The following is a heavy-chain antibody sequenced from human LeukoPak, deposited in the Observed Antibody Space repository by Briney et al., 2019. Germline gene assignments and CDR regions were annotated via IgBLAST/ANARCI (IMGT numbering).Heavy chain of an antibody. J-gene: IGHJ1*01. CDR3: ARVAAGIGFFQY. D-gene: IGHD6-13*01. CDR2: IHHSGST. CDR1: GGSISSSSYY. Sequence: SETLSLTCTVSGGSISSSSYYWGWIRQPPGKGLEWIGNIHHSGSTYYNPSLKSRVTISVDTSKNQLSLKLSSVTAADTAVYYCARVAAGIGFFQYWGQGTLVTVSS. V-gene: IGHV4-39*07.